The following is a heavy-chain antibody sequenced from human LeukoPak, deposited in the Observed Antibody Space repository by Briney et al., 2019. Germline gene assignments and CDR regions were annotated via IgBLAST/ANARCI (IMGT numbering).Heavy chain of an antibody. CDR2: MNVDNGDT. J-gene: IGHJ4*02. Sequence: ASVKVSCKASGYTFTNYGLSWVRQAPGQGLEWMGWMNVDNGDTNYAQKFQGWVTMTRDTSISTAYMELSRLRSDDTAVYYCARSDVTFGGVIATFDYWGQGTLVTVSS. V-gene: IGHV1-2*04. CDR3: ARSDVTFGGVIATFDY. CDR1: GYTFTNYG. D-gene: IGHD3-16*02.